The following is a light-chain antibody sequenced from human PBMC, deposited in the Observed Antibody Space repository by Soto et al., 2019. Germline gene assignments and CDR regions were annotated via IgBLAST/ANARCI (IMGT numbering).Light chain of an antibody. V-gene: IGKV3-20*01. Sequence: EIVLTQSPGTLSLSPGERATLSCRASQSISNSYLAWHQQKPGQAPRLLIYGASNRATGIPDRFSGSGSGTDFTLTINRLEPEDFAMYYCQQYGTSPRTFGQGTRVEIK. CDR1: QSISNSY. CDR2: GAS. CDR3: QQYGTSPRT. J-gene: IGKJ1*01.